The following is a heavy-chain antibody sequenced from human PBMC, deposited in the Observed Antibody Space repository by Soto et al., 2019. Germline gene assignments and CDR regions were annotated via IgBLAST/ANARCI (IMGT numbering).Heavy chain of an antibody. D-gene: IGHD5-12*01. Sequence: QVQLVESGGGVVQPGRSLRLSCAASGFTFSSYGMHWVRQAPGKGLEWVAVIWYDGSNKYYADSVKGRFTISRDNSKNTRYRQMNSLRAEDTAVYYCARTPDSGYDLGYFDYWGQGTLVTVSS. J-gene: IGHJ4*02. V-gene: IGHV3-33*01. CDR3: ARTPDSGYDLGYFDY. CDR1: GFTFSSYG. CDR2: IWYDGSNK.